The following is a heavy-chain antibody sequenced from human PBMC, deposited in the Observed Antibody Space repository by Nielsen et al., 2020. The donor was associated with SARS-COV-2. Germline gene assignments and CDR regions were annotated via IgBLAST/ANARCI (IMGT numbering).Heavy chain of an antibody. Sequence: SETLSLTCAVYGGSFGGYYWSWIRQPPGKGLEWIGEVNYRGGTNYNPSLKSRVTISMDASKNQFSLKMSSVTAADTAVYYCATGPRAQLRVAFDIWGQGTMVTVSS. CDR1: GGSFGGYY. CDR3: ATGPRAQLRVAFDI. J-gene: IGHJ3*02. V-gene: IGHV4-34*01. D-gene: IGHD5-18*01. CDR2: VNYRGGT.